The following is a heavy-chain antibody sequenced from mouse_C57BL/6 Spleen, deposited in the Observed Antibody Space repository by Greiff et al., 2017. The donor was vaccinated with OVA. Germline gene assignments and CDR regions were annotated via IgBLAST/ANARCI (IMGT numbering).Heavy chain of an antibody. D-gene: IGHD2-1*01. CDR1: GYSITSGYY. Sequence: EVQLQESGPGLVKPSQSLSLTCSVTGYSITSGYYWNWIRQFPGNKLEWMGYISYDGSNNSNPSLKNRISITRDTSKNQFFLKLNSVTTEDTATYYCARTGKSYFDYWGQGTTLTVSS. CDR2: ISYDGSN. J-gene: IGHJ2*01. V-gene: IGHV3-6*01. CDR3: ARTGKSYFDY.